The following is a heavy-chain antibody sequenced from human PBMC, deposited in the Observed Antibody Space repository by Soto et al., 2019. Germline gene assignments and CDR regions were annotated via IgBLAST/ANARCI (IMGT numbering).Heavy chain of an antibody. J-gene: IGHJ5*02. CDR3: AGNGGSANRFWFDP. Sequence: PGGSLRLSCAASGFTFSSYAMHWVRQAPGKGLEWVAVISYDGSNKYYADSVKGRFTISRDNSKNTLYLQMNSLRAEDTAVYYCAGNGGSANRFWFDPWGQGTLVTVSS. CDR1: GFTFSSYA. D-gene: IGHD2-2*01. CDR2: ISYDGSNK. V-gene: IGHV3-30-3*01.